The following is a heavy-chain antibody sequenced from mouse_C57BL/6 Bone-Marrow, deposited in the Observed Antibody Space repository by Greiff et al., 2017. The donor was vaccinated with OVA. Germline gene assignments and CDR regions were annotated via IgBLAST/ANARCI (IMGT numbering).Heavy chain of an antibody. J-gene: IGHJ2*01. CDR2: IDTENGDN. CDR1: GFKITDDY. Sequence: EVQLQQSGAELVRPGASVKLSCTASGFKITDDYLHWVKQRPEQGLAWIGWIDTENGDNEYASKFQGKANRSAVTASNTAYLQLSSLTSEYTAVYYCTTKNYFDYWGQGTTLTVSS. V-gene: IGHV14-4*01. CDR3: TTKNYFDY.